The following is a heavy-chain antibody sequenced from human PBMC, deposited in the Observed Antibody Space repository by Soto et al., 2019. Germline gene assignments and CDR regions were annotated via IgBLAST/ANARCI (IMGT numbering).Heavy chain of an antibody. J-gene: IGHJ4*02. V-gene: IGHV3-7*01. CDR2: IKHDGSEK. Sequence: GGSLRLSXAASGFTFSSYWMSWVRQAPGKGLEWVANIKHDGSEKYYVDSVKGRFTISRDNAKNSLYLQMNSLRAEDTAVYYCARVRRTYDSSAYDIDYWGQGTLVTVSS. CDR1: GFTFSSYW. CDR3: ARVRRTYDSSAYDIDY. D-gene: IGHD3-22*01.